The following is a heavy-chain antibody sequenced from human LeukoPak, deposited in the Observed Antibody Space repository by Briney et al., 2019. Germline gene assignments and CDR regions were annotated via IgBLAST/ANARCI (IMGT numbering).Heavy chain of an antibody. CDR3: AKDRKRTIDWFDP. CDR1: GFTFSSYA. J-gene: IGHJ5*02. Sequence: AGGSPRLSCAASGFTFSSYAMSWVRQAPGKGLEWVSAISGSGGSTYYADSVKGRFTISRDNSKNTLYLQMNSLRAEDTAVYYCAKDRKRTIDWFDPWGQGTLVTVSS. D-gene: IGHD1-14*01. V-gene: IGHV3-23*01. CDR2: ISGSGGST.